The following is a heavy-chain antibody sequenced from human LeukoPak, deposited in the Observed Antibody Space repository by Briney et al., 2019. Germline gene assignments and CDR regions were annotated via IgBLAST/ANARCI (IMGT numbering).Heavy chain of an antibody. CDR1: GFTFSSYA. CDR2: ISGSGGST. V-gene: IGHV3-23*01. J-gene: IGHJ4*02. D-gene: IGHD6-19*01. Sequence: GGSLRLSCAASGFTFSSYAMSWVRQAPGKGLEWVSAISGSGGSTYYADSVKGRFTISRDNSKNTLYLQVNSLRAEDTAVYYCAKHDKGGYSSGWPDYWGQGTLVTVSS. CDR3: AKHDKGGYSSGWPDY.